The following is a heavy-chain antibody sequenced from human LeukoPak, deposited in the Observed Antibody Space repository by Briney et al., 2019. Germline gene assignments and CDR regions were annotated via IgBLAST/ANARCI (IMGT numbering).Heavy chain of an antibody. CDR3: ARVLGDSGSYPFDY. J-gene: IGHJ4*02. CDR2: IYYSGSS. V-gene: IGHV4-61*01. CDR1: GGSVSSGSYY. Sequence: SETLSLTCTVSGGSVSSGSYYWSWIRQPPGKGLEWIGYIYYSGSSNYNPSLKSRVTLSVDTSKNQFSLKLSSVTAADTAVYYCARVLGDSGSYPFDYWGQGTLVTVSS. D-gene: IGHD1-26*01.